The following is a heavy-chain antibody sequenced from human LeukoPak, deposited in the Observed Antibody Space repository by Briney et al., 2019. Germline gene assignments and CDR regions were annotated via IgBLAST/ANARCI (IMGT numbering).Heavy chain of an antibody. CDR1: GISFRNYA. CDR3: ARASWVSDPDAVR. J-gene: IGHJ4*02. Sequence: GSLRLSRVASGISFRNYAMSWVRQAPARGPEWVSSLRGNDETFYADSVKGRFTLSRDDSRNTVFPQLNNLRVEDTAIYYCARASWVSDPDAVRWGQGTQVTVSS. D-gene: IGHD3-10*01. CDR2: LRGNDET. V-gene: IGHV3-23*01.